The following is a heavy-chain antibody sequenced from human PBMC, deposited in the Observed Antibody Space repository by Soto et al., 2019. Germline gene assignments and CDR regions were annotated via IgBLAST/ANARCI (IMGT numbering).Heavy chain of an antibody. CDR1: GGSFSGYY. CDR2: INHSGST. D-gene: IGHD3-3*01. CDR3: ARLVHWYYDVWSGYYTTRPYFDY. Sequence: SETLSLTRAVYGGSFSGYYWSWIRQPPGKGLEWIGEINHSGSTNHNPSLKSRVTISVDTSKNQFSLKLSSVTAADTAVYYCARLVHWYYDVWSGYYTTRPYFDYWGQGTGVTVSS. J-gene: IGHJ4*02. V-gene: IGHV4-34*01.